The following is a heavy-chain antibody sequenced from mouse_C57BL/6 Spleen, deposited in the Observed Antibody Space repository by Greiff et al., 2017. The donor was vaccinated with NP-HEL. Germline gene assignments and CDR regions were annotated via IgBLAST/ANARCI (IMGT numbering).Heavy chain of an antibody. CDR3: ARSPYAMDY. Sequence: EVQLKESGGGLVQPGGSLSLSCAASGFTFTDYYMSWVRQPPGKALEWLGFIRNKANGYTTEYSASVKGRFTISRDNSQSILYLQMNALRAEDSATYYCARSPYAMDYWGQGTSVTVSS. CDR2: IRNKANGYTT. CDR1: GFTFTDYY. J-gene: IGHJ4*01. V-gene: IGHV7-3*01.